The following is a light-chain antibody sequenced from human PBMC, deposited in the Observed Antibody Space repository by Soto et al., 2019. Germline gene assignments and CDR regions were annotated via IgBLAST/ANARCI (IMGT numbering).Light chain of an antibody. V-gene: IGLV2-14*01. J-gene: IGLJ1*01. CDR3: ISQRTSSTLEGF. CDR1: SRDIGGYNY. CDR2: EVT. Sequence: QSALTQPASVSGSPGQSITISCTGTSRDIGGYNYVSWYQHHPGRAPKLMIYEVTNRPSGVSDRFSGSKSGNTASLTISVLQAEDSADYYCISQRTSSTLEGFFGPRTEGTVL.